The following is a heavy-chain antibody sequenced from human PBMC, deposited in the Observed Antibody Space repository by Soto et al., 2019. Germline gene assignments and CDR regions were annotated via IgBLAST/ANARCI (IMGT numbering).Heavy chain of an antibody. CDR3: ARDRRSPTYYDILTGPTLPHWFDP. J-gene: IGHJ5*02. D-gene: IGHD3-9*01. Sequence: ASVKVSCKASGYTFTSYAMHWVRQAPGQRLEWMGWINAGNGNTKYSQKFQGRVTITRDTSASTAYMELSSLRSEDTAVYYCARDRRSPTYYDILTGPTLPHWFDPWGQATLVTVSS. V-gene: IGHV1-3*01. CDR1: GYTFTSYA. CDR2: INAGNGNT.